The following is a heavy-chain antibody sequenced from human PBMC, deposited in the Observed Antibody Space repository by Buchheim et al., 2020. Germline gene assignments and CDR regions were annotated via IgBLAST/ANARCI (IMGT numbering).Heavy chain of an antibody. V-gene: IGHV3-48*03. CDR3: ARGRELLWFGELGFDY. Sequence: EVQLVESGGGLVQPGGSLRLSCAASGFTFSSYEMNWVRQAPGKGLEWVSYISSSGSTIYYADSVKGRLTISRDNAKNSLYLQMNSLRAEDTAVYYCARGRELLWFGELGFDYWGQGTL. D-gene: IGHD3-10*01. CDR2: ISSSGSTI. CDR1: GFTFSSYE. J-gene: IGHJ4*02.